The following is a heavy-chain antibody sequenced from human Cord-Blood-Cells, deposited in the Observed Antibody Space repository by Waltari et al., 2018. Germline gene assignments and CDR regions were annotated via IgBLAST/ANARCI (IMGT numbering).Heavy chain of an antibody. CDR3: ARAGRYCSSTSCYTDY. J-gene: IGHJ4*02. CDR1: GYTFTSYD. D-gene: IGHD2-2*01. CDR2: MNPNSGNT. Sequence: QVQLVQSGAAVKKPGASVKVSCTASGYTFTSYDITWVRQATGQGLEWMGWMNPNSGNTGYAQKFQGRVTMTRNTSISTAYMELSSLRSEDTAVYYCARAGRYCSSTSCYTDYWGQGTLVTVSS. V-gene: IGHV1-8*01.